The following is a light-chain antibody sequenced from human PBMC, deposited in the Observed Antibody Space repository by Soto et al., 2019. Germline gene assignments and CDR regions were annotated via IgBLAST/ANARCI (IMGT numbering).Light chain of an antibody. J-gene: IGLJ2*01. Sequence: QSVLTQPPSVSGAPGRRVTISCTGGSSNIGTGFDVHWYQQLPGTPPKLLIYGNNNRPSGVPDRFSGSKSGTSASLAITGLQADDEADYYCQSYDSSLSGHVVFGGGTKLTVL. CDR1: SSNIGTGFD. CDR2: GNN. V-gene: IGLV1-40*01. CDR3: QSYDSSLSGHVV.